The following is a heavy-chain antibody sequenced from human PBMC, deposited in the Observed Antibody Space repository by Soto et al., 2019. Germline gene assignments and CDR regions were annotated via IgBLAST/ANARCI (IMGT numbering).Heavy chain of an antibody. V-gene: IGHV3-30*04. CDR3: AREDESSGYAGTFQH. Sequence: QVQLVESGGDVVQPGRSLRLSCAASGFTFRNYVMHWVRQAPGKGLEWVALISKEDDENYADSVKDRFSISRDNSKNILNLEMSSLRAEDTALYYCAREDESSGYAGTFQHWGQGTLVTV. D-gene: IGHD3-22*01. CDR1: GFTFRNYV. J-gene: IGHJ1*01. CDR2: ISKEDDE.